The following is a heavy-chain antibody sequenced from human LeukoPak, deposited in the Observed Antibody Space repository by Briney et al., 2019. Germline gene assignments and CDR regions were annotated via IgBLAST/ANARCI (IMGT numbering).Heavy chain of an antibody. CDR3: ARGITMIVVREDY. D-gene: IGHD3-22*01. Sequence: GGSLRLSSVASVFTFSDYYMSWIRQAPGKGLEWVSYISSSGSTIYYADSVKGRFTISRDNAKNSLYLQMNSLRAEDTAVYYCARGITMIVVREDYWGQGTLVTVSS. V-gene: IGHV3-11*04. J-gene: IGHJ4*02. CDR2: ISSSGSTI. CDR1: VFTFSDYY.